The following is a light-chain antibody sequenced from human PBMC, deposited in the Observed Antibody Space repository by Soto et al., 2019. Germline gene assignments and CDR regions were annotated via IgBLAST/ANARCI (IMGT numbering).Light chain of an antibody. CDR2: AAS. CDR3: QQSFNTPIT. CDR1: QTISTY. J-gene: IGKJ5*01. Sequence: DIQLTQSPSSLSASVGDRVTITCRASQTISTYLNWYQQKPGKAPNLLIYAASNLQSGVPSRFTGSGSGTDFTLTITSLQPEDFATYYCQQSFNTPITFGQ. V-gene: IGKV1-39*01.